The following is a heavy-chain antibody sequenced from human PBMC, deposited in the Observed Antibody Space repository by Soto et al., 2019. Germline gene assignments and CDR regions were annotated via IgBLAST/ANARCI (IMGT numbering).Heavy chain of an antibody. CDR2: ISWKSGNI. CDR3: ANYLDRIRSVGKSLDV. D-gene: IGHD6-13*01. V-gene: IGHV3-9*01. CDR1: GFTFDDYA. Sequence: QPGGSLRLSCAASGFTFDDYAMHWVRQVPGKGLEWVSGISWKSGNIGYADSVKGRFTISRDNAKSSLYLQMNSLRAEDTAFYYCANYLDRIRSVGKSLDVWGQGTSVTVSS. J-gene: IGHJ6*02.